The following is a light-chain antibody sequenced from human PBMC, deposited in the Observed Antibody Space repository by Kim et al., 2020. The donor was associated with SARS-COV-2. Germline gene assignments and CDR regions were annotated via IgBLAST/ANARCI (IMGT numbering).Light chain of an antibody. CDR1: SLRKYP. CDR2: DKN. CDR3: GSRDNNGPGV. V-gene: IGLV3-19*01. Sequence: ALGQTVRSTCLGDSLRKYPASWYQQKPGQAPILVMHDKNNVRPSGVPDRYSGSNSGNTAFLTITGAQVEDEAAYYCGSRDNNGPGVFGGGTKLTVL. J-gene: IGLJ3*02.